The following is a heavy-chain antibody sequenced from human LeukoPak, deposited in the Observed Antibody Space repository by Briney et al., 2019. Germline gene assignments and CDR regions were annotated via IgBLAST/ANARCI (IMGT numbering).Heavy chain of an antibody. CDR2: IDDSGNT. D-gene: IGHD3-10*01. Sequence: SETLSLTCTVSGGSISRYYWSWIRRPPGKGLVWIGYIDDSGNTNYNPSLKSQVTISVDKSKNQFSLKLSFVTAADTAMYYCARSDYHNSGSHTVFDAFDILGQGTRVTVSS. CDR1: GGSISRYY. CDR3: ARSDYHNSGSHTVFDAFDI. J-gene: IGHJ3*02. V-gene: IGHV4-59*01.